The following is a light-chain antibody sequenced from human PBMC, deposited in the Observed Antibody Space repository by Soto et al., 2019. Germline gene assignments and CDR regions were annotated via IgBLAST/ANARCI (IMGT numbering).Light chain of an antibody. CDR1: QGISSY. CDR2: AAS. J-gene: IGKJ4*01. Sequence: DIQLTQSPSFLSASVGDRVTITCRASQGISSYLAWYQQKPGKAPKLLIYAASTLQSGVPSRFSGSGSGTEFTLTSSRLQAEDVSTYYCQQHNSYFLFAGGTKVEIK. CDR3: QQHNSYFL. V-gene: IGKV1-9*01.